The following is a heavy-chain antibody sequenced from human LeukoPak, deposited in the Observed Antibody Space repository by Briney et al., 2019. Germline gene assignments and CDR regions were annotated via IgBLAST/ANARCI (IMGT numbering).Heavy chain of an antibody. J-gene: IGHJ4*02. CDR2: ISSSGSTI. Sequence: PGGSLRLSCAASGFTFSSYEMNWVRQAPGKGLEWVSYISSSGSTIYYADSVKGRFTISRDNAKNSLYLQMNSLRAEDTAVCYCARGATMVRGVIITYFDYWGQGTLVTVSS. CDR3: ARGATMVRGVIITYFDY. CDR1: GFTFSSYE. D-gene: IGHD3-10*01. V-gene: IGHV3-48*03.